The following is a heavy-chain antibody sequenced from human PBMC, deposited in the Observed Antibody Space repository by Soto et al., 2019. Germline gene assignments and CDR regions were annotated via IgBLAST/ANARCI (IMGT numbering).Heavy chain of an antibody. D-gene: IGHD3-22*01. CDR3: ARAHYERTPTYYGMDV. Sequence: PGGSLRLSCAASGFTFSSYGMHWVRQAPGKGLEWVAVIWYDGSNKYYADSVKGRFTISRDNSKNTLYLQMNSLRAEDTAVYYCARAHYERTPTYYGMDVWGQGTTVTVSS. CDR2: IWYDGSNK. CDR1: GFTFSSYG. J-gene: IGHJ6*02. V-gene: IGHV3-33*01.